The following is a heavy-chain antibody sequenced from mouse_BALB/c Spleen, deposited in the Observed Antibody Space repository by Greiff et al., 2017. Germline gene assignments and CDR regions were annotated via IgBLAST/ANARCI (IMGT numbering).Heavy chain of an antibody. D-gene: IGHD3-1*01. J-gene: IGHJ4*01. CDR2: IDPANGNT. V-gene: IGHV14-3*02. CDR3: ARGTSWGYYAMDY. Sequence: VTLKVSGAELVKPGASVKLSCTASGFNIKDTYMHWVKQRPEQGLEWIGRIDPANGNTKYDPKFQGKATITADTSSNTAYLQLSSLTSEDTAVYYCARGTSWGYYAMDYWGQGTSVTVSS. CDR1: GFNIKDTY.